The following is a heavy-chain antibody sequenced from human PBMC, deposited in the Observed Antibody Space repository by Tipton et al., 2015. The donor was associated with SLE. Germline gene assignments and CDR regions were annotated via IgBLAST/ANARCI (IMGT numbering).Heavy chain of an antibody. D-gene: IGHD2-15*01. J-gene: IGHJ2*01. CDR1: HTSFSTYS. V-gene: IGHV4-59*01. CDR2: MSHSGSA. CDR3: ASVILSYWYYDL. Sequence: TLSLTCTVSHTSFSTYSWAWIRQSPERGLEWIGYMSHSGSANYNPSLKSRVTISVDTSRNHFSLSLISVTAADTAVYYCASVILSYWYYDLWGRGTLVTVSS.